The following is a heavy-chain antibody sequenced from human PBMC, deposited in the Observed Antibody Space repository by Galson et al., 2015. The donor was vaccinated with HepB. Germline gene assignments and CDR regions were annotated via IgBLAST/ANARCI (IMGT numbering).Heavy chain of an antibody. CDR1: GGTFSSYT. J-gene: IGHJ4*02. CDR3: ARALSGDPIDY. D-gene: IGHD3-10*01. V-gene: IGHV1-69*02. CDR2: IIPILGIA. Sequence: SCKASGGTFSSYTISWVRQAPGQGLEWMGRIIPILGIANYAQKFQGRVTITADKSTSTAYMELSSLRSEDTAVYYCARALSGDPIDYWGQGTLVTVSS.